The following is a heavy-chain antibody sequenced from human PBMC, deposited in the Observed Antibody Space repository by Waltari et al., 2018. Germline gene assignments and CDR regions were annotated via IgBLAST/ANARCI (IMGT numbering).Heavy chain of an antibody. D-gene: IGHD6-19*01. CDR3: ARDLQWLDPFDY. CDR2: ISSSSSYI. J-gene: IGHJ4*02. CDR1: GFTFRSYS. V-gene: IGHV3-21*01. Sequence: EVQLVESGGGLVKPGGSLRLSCAASGFTFRSYSMHWVRQAPGKGLEWVSSISSSSSYIYYADSVKGRFTISRDNAKNSLYLQMNSLRAEDTAVYYCARDLQWLDPFDYWGQGTLVTVSS.